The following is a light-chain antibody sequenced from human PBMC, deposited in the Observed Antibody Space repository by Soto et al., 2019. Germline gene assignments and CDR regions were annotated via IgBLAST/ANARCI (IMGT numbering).Light chain of an antibody. CDR1: SSDIGSFNY. CDR2: GVS. V-gene: IGLV2-14*03. Sequence: QSALTQPASVSGSPGQSITISCTGTSSDIGSFNYVSWYQHHPGTAPKLIIYGVSNRPSGVFNRFSGSKSGNTASLTISGLQAEDEADYYCSSYTTTSTQVFGTGTKVTVL. CDR3: SSYTTTSTQV. J-gene: IGLJ1*01.